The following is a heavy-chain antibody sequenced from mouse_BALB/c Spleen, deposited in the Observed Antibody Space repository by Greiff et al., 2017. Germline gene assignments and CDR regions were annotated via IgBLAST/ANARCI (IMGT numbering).Heavy chain of an antibody. CDR2: ISSGGSYT. D-gene: IGHD2-4*01. Sequence: EVMLVESGGGLVKPGGSLKLSCAASGFTFSSYAMSWVRQTPEKRLEWVATISSGGSYTYYPDSVKGRFTISRDNAKNTLYLQMSSLRSEDTAMYYCARHYDYDVRYFDYWGQGTTLTVSS. CDR1: GFTFSSYA. V-gene: IGHV5-9-3*01. CDR3: ARHYDYDVRYFDY. J-gene: IGHJ2*01.